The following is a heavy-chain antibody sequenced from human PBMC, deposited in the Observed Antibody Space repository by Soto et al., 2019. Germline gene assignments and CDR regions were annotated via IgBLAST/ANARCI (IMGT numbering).Heavy chain of an antibody. CDR2: VYYTGTT. J-gene: IGHJ4*02. CDR3: ARDTVLTGMFDF. CDR1: GGSIGSYH. D-gene: IGHD4-17*01. Sequence: PSETLSLTCTVSGGSIGSYHWSWVRQPPGKGLEWIASVYYTGTTNYNPSLGSRVTISIDAPGNRFSMEITSVTAADTAIYYCARDTVLTGMFDFWGQGTLVTVS. V-gene: IGHV4-59*01.